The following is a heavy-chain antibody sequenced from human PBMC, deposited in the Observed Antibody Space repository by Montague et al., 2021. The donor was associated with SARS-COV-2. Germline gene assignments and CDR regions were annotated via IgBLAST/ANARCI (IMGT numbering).Heavy chain of an antibody. D-gene: IGHD1-26*01. Sequence: SETLSLTCTVSGDSVSHDFWTWIRQPPGKGLEWIGYVYYSRSSSYNPSXXCRVSIAVDTSKNQFSPRLSTVTAADTAIYYCVRDPAPSGSGTFYDYWGQGTLVAVSS. J-gene: IGHJ4*02. CDR3: VRDPAPSGSGTFYDY. CDR2: VYYSRSS. V-gene: IGHV4-59*02. CDR1: GDSVSHDF.